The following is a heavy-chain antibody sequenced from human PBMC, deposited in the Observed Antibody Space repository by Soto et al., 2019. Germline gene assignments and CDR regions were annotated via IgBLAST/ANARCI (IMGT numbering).Heavy chain of an antibody. D-gene: IGHD1-1*01. CDR1: GGTFSSYA. CDR2: IIPIFGTA. Sequence: QVQLVQSGAEVKKPGSSVKVSCKASGGTFSSYAISWVRQAPGQGLEWMGGIIPIFGTANYAQKFQGRVTSTADESTSTAYMELRSLRSEDTAVYYCARNGRTGTLYYSGMDVWGQGTTVTVSS. CDR3: ARNGRTGTLYYSGMDV. V-gene: IGHV1-69*12. J-gene: IGHJ6*02.